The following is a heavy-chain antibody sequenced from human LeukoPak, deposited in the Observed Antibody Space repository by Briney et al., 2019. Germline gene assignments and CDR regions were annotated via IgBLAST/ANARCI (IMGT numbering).Heavy chain of an antibody. Sequence: PSQTLSLTCTVSGGSIGSGSYYWSWIRQPAGKGLEWIGRIYTSGSTNYNPSLKSRVTISVDTSKNQFSLKLSSVTAADTAVYYCARPDSSGSFDYWGQGTLVTVSS. CDR2: IYTSGST. D-gene: IGHD6-19*01. J-gene: IGHJ4*02. CDR1: GGSIGSGSYY. V-gene: IGHV4-61*02. CDR3: ARPDSSGSFDY.